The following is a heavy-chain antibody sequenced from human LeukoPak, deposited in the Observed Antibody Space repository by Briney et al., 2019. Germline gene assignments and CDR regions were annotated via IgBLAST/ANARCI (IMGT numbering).Heavy chain of an antibody. CDR3: AREKEATMVRGVIYYMDV. Sequence: PSESLSLTCAVYGWSFSGYYLSWIRQAPGKGLEWIGQINHSGSTNYNPALKSRVTISVDTSKNQFSLKLSSVTAADTAVYYCAREKEATMVRGVIYYMDVWGKGTTVTVPS. V-gene: IGHV4-34*01. CDR1: GWSFSGYY. CDR2: INHSGST. J-gene: IGHJ6*03. D-gene: IGHD3-10*01.